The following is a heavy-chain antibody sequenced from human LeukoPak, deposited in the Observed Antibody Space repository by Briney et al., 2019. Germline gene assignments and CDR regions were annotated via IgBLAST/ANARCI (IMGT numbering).Heavy chain of an antibody. CDR2: IHHSGST. J-gene: IGHJ4*02. CDR1: GYSISNGYC. Sequence: PSETLSLTCAVSGYSISNGYCWGWIRQPPGKGLEWIGSIHHSGSTFYNPSLKSRVTISLDTPKNLFSLNMTSVTAADTAVYYCVRGPPRFVSYWGQGTLVTVSS. CDR3: VRGPPRFVSY. V-gene: IGHV4-38-2*01. D-gene: IGHD5-24*01.